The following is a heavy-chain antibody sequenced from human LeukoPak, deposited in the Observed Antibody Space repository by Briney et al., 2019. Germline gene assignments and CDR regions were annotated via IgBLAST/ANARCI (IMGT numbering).Heavy chain of an antibody. Sequence: SETLSLTCTVSGGSISSYYWSWIRQPPGKGLEWIGYIYYSGSTNYNPSLKSRVTISVDTSKNQFSLKLSSVTAADTAVYYCARGYSPYGYFDYWGQGTLVTVSS. J-gene: IGHJ4*02. V-gene: IGHV4-59*01. CDR3: ARGYSPYGYFDY. CDR2: IYYSGST. D-gene: IGHD2-15*01. CDR1: GGSISSYY.